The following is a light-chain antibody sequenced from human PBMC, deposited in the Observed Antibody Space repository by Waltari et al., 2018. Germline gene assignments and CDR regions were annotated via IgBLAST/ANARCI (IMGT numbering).Light chain of an antibody. CDR2: DVS. V-gene: IGLV2-14*03. CDR3: SSYTTSSTLE. J-gene: IGLJ2*01. Sequence: QSALTQPAPVSGSPGQSIPISCTGPSSDVGGYNYVPWYQQHPGKAPKLMIYDVSNRPSGVSNRFSGSKSGNTASLTISGLQAEDEADYYCSSYTTSSTLEFGGGTKLTVL. CDR1: SSDVGGYNY.